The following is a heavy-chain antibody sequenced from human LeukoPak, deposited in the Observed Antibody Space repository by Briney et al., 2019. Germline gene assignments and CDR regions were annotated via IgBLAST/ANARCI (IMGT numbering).Heavy chain of an antibody. D-gene: IGHD6-19*01. CDR2: IYTSGST. CDR3: ARDLAGQYNWFDP. Sequence: PSETLSLTCIVSGASITDYYWSWVRQPAGKGLEWIGRIYTSGSTNYNPSLKSRVTMSADTSKNQFSLKLSSVTAADTAVYYCARDLAGQYNWFDPWGQGTLVTVSS. V-gene: IGHV4-4*07. J-gene: IGHJ5*02. CDR1: GASITDYY.